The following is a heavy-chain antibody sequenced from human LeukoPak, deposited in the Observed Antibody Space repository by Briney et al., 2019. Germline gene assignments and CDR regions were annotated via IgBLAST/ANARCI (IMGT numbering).Heavy chain of an antibody. J-gene: IGHJ4*02. CDR2: IYYSGST. D-gene: IGHD3-22*01. V-gene: IGHV4-34*01. CDR1: GGSFSGYY. Sequence: PSETLSLTCAVYGGSFSGYYWSWIRQPPGKGLEWIGSIYYSGSTYYNPSLKSRVTISVDTSKNQFSLKLSSVTAADTAVYYCARDFSGEYDSSGYPPDYWGQGTLVTVSS. CDR3: ARDFSGEYDSSGYPPDY.